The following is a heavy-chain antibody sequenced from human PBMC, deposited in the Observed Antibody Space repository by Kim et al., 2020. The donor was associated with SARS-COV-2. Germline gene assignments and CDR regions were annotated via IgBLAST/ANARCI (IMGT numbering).Heavy chain of an antibody. V-gene: IGHV7-4-1*02. CDR2: INTDTGNP. Sequence: ASVKVSCKASGYTFTNHAINWVRQAPGQGLEWMGWINTDTGNPTYSQDFPGRSTLSWDTSPTTAYLQLTALTSEDTALYYCARVFRRGYCYIDYRGQGIL. J-gene: IGHJ4*02. CDR1: GYTFTNHA. D-gene: IGHD3-3*01. CDR3: ARVFRRGYCYIDY.